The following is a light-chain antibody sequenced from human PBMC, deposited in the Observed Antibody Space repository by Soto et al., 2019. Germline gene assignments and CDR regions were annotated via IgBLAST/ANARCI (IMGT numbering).Light chain of an antibody. CDR3: QQSYSTPPWT. CDR1: QSIVTY. CDR2: AAS. V-gene: IGKV1-39*01. Sequence: IQLTQSPSSLSASVGDRVTITRRASQSIVTYLNWYLQKPGKAPKLLIYAASNLQSGVPSRFSGSGSGTDFTLTISSLQPEDFATYFCQQSYSTPPWTFGQGTKVDIK. J-gene: IGKJ1*01.